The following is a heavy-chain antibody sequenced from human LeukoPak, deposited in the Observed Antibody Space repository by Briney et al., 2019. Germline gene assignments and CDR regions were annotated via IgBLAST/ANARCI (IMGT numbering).Heavy chain of an antibody. J-gene: IGHJ3*02. V-gene: IGHV4-34*01. D-gene: IGHD2-2*01. CDR3: ARARYANAWYAFDI. CDR1: GGSFSGYY. CDR2: INHSGST. Sequence: PSETLSLTSAVYGGSFSGYYWSWIRQPPGKGLEWIGEINHSGSTNYNPSLKSRVTISVDTSKNQFSLKLSSVTAADTAVYYCARARYANAWYAFDIWGHGTMVTVSS.